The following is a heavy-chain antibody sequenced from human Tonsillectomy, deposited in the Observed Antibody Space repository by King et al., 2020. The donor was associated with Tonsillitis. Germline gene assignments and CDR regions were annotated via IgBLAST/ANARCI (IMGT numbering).Heavy chain of an antibody. CDR1: GFSFGDYA. J-gene: IGHJ6*02. V-gene: IGHV3-49*04. CDR2: IRSKSYGETT. D-gene: IGHD2-8*01. CDR3: TCWPILGMDV. Sequence: QLVQSGGGLVQPGRSLRLSCTASGFSFGDYAMNWVRQAPGKGLEWVSVIRSKSYGETTQYAASVKGRFTISRDDSKSIAYLQMNSLKTEDTAVYYCTCWPILGMDVWGQGTTVTVSS.